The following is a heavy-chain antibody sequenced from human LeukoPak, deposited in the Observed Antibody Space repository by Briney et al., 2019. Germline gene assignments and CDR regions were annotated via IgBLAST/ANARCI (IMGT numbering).Heavy chain of an antibody. V-gene: IGHV4-34*01. CDR1: GGSFNKYY. Sequence: SETLSLTCGVSGGSFNKYYWAWIRQPPGKGLEWIGEINRSGNTNYNPSLKSRVTMSVDTSKNQFSLKLSSVTAADTAVYYCAREGGSSRNFDYWGQGTLVTVSS. CDR3: AREGGSSRNFDY. J-gene: IGHJ4*02. CDR2: INRSGNT. D-gene: IGHD6-13*01.